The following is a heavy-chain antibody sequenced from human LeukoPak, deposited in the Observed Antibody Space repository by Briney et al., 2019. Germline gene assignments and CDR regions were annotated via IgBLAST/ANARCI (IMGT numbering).Heavy chain of an antibody. Sequence: SVKVSCKASGGTFSSYAISWVRQAPGQGLEWMGRIIPIFGTTNYAQKFQGRVTITTDESTSTAYMELSSLRSEDTAVYYCARESGYYDSSGYLDYWGQGTLVTVSS. D-gene: IGHD3-22*01. CDR2: IIPIFGTT. CDR1: GGTFSSYA. CDR3: ARESGYYDSSGYLDY. J-gene: IGHJ4*02. V-gene: IGHV1-69*05.